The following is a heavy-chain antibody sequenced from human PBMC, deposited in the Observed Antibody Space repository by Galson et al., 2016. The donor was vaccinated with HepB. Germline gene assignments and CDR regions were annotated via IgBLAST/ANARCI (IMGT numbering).Heavy chain of an antibody. CDR2: RSTSGST. J-gene: IGHJ6*03. V-gene: IGHV4-61*02. CDR3: ARESSRTPVKWRRYNYYYMDV. CDR1: GGSISSGSYY. Sequence: TLSLTCTVSGGSISSGSYYWSWIRQPAGEGLEWIGRRSTSGSTNYNPSLKSRVTISVDTSKNQFSLKLSSVAAADTAVYYCARESSRTPVKWRRYNYYYMDVWGKGTTVTVSS. D-gene: IGHD6-13*01.